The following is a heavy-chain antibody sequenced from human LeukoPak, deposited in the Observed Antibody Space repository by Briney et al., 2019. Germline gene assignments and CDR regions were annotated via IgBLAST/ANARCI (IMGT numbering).Heavy chain of an antibody. Sequence: GGSLRLSCAASGFTFSSYGMHWVRQAPGKGLEWVAFIRYDGSNKYYADSVKGRFTISRDNSKNTLYLQMSSLRAEDTAVYYCAKAPRRYCTNGVCYYFDYWGQGTLVTVSS. CDR3: AKAPRRYCTNGVCYYFDY. CDR2: IRYDGSNK. J-gene: IGHJ4*02. CDR1: GFTFSSYG. D-gene: IGHD2-8*01. V-gene: IGHV3-30*02.